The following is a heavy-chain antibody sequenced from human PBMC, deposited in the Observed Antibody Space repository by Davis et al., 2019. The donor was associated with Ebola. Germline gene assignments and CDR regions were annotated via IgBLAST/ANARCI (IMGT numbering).Heavy chain of an antibody. CDR3: TGQYCSSTSCSEAAGDV. V-gene: IGHV3-11*01. J-gene: IGHJ6*02. Sequence: GESLKISCAASGFTFSDYYMSWIRQAPGKGLEWVSYISSSGSTIYYADSVKGRFTISRDNAKNSLYLQMNSLRAEDTAVYYCTGQYCSSTSCSEAAGDVWGQGTTVTVSS. CDR2: ISSSGSTI. CDR1: GFTFSDYY. D-gene: IGHD2-2*01.